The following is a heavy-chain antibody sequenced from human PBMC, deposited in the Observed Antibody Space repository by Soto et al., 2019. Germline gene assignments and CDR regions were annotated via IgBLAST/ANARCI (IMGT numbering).Heavy chain of an antibody. CDR2: IIPILGIA. J-gene: IGHJ6*02. D-gene: IGHD6-13*01. Sequence: SVKVSCKASGGTFSSYTISWVRQAPGQGLEWMGRIIPILGIANYAQKFQGRVTITADKSTSTAYMELSSLRSEDTAVYYCARDGSSWYDYYYGMDVWGQGTTVTVSS. CDR1: GGTFSSYT. V-gene: IGHV1-69*04. CDR3: ARDGSSWYDYYYGMDV.